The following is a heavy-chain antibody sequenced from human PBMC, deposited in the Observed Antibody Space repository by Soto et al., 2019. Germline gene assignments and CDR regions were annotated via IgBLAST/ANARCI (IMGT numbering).Heavy chain of an antibody. J-gene: IGHJ4*02. V-gene: IGHV1-69*13. D-gene: IGHD6-13*01. CDR3: ARSLGLAAAGMNFDY. Sequence: SVKVSCKASGGTFSSYAISWVRQAPGQGLEWMGGIIPIFGTANYAQKFQGRVTITADESTSTAYMELSSLRSEDTAVYYCARSLGLAAAGMNFDYWGQGXLVTVYS. CDR2: IIPIFGTA. CDR1: GGTFSSYA.